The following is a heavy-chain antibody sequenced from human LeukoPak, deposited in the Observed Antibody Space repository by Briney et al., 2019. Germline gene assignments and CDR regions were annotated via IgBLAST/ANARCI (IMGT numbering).Heavy chain of an antibody. Sequence: SETLSLTCTVSGYSISSGYYWGWIRQPPGMGLEWIGSMYYSGSTYHNPSLKSRVTMSVDTSKNQCSLKLSSVTAADTAVYYCARVSGWNPLEAAHLDYWGQGTLVTVSS. CDR1: GYSISSGYY. J-gene: IGHJ4*02. D-gene: IGHD6-19*01. CDR3: ARVSGWNPLEAAHLDY. CDR2: MYYSGST. V-gene: IGHV4-38-2*02.